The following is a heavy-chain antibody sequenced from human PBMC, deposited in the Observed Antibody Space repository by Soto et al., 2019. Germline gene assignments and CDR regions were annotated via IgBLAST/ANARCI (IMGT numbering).Heavy chain of an antibody. CDR3: AKDLQAYGDYDYYCYGLDV. D-gene: IGHD4-17*01. Sequence: QLVESGGGVVPPGASRRLSCAASGFTFSTFGMHWVRQTPGKGLVWVAVISYDGNNKVYADSVKGRFTISRDNFKNTVDLVMNNLKVDDTAVYYCAKDLQAYGDYDYYCYGLDVWGQGATVSVSS. CDR1: GFTFSTFG. J-gene: IGHJ6*02. CDR2: ISYDGNNK. V-gene: IGHV3-30*18.